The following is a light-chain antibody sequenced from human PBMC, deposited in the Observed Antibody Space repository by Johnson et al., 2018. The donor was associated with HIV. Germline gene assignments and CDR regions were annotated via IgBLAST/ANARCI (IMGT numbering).Light chain of an antibody. CDR1: SSNIGNNY. CDR2: ENN. V-gene: IGLV1-51*02. Sequence: QPVLTQPPSVSAAPGQKVTISCSGSSSNIGNNYVSWYQQLPGTAPKLLIYENNKRPSGIPDRFSGSKSGTSATLGITGLPTGDEADYYCGTWDSSLSKVFGTGTKVTVL. CDR3: GTWDSSLSKV. J-gene: IGLJ1*01.